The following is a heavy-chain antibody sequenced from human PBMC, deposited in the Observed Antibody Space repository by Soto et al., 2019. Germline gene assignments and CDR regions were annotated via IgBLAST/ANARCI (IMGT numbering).Heavy chain of an antibody. D-gene: IGHD2-21*01. CDR3: AKGRVDGDWTVDAFDI. J-gene: IGHJ3*02. CDR1: GFTFSSYA. V-gene: IGHV3-23*01. Sequence: EVQLLESGGGLVQPGGSLRLSCAASGFTFSSYAMSWVRQAPGKGLELVSGISSTGGSTYYADSVKGRFTIPRDNYKNTLYLQMNSLRAEDTAVYYCAKGRVDGDWTVDAFDIWGQGTTVTVSS. CDR2: ISSTGGST.